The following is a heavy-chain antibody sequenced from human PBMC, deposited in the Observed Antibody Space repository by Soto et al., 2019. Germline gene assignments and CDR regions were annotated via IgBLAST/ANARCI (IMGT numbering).Heavy chain of an antibody. V-gene: IGHV4-61*01. CDR2: IYYSGSA. J-gene: IGHJ4*02. Sequence: PSEALSLTCTVSGGSGSSGRYYWSWIRQPPGKGLEWIGYIYYSGSAKYNPSLKSRVTISVDTSKNQFSLKLSSMTAADTAVYYCARSGSGSGWLGGQGTLVTVSS. CDR1: GGSGSSGRYY. CDR3: ARSGSGSGWL. D-gene: IGHD6-19*01.